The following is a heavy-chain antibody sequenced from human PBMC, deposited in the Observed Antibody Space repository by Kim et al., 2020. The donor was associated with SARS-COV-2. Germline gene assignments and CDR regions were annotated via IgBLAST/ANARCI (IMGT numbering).Heavy chain of an antibody. CDR1: GFMFKNYG. Sequence: GGSLRLSCEASGFMFKNYGMVWVRQAAGKGLEWVAFIWYDGTNKYYADSVRGRFAISRDKAKDILHLQMNSLTAEDSGVYYCVTNRAVSGIFGGPEHSYYAGLDVWGQGTTVTVSS. J-gene: IGHJ6*02. CDR3: VTNRAVSGIFGGPEHSYYAGLDV. V-gene: IGHV3-30*02. CDR2: IWYDGTNK. D-gene: IGHD3-16*01.